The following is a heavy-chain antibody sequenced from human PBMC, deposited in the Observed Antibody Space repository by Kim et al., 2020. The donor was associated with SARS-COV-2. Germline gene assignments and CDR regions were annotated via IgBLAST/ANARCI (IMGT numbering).Heavy chain of an antibody. D-gene: IGHD3-10*01. CDR2: IIPIFGTA. V-gene: IGHV1-69*06. CDR3: ARVGSVWGSGSPLGFDP. Sequence: SVKVSCKASGGTFSSYAISWVRQAPGQGLEWMGGIIPIFGTANYAQKFQGRVTITADKSTSTAYMELSSLRSEDTAVYYCARVGSVWGSGSPLGFDPWGQGTLVTVSS. CDR1: GGTFSSYA. J-gene: IGHJ5*02.